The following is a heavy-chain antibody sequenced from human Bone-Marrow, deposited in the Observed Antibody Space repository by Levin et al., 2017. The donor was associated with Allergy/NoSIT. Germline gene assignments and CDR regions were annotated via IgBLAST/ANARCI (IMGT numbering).Heavy chain of an antibody. CDR3: ARDQGYCTDGECHYYYMDV. CDR1: GFTFRSYE. V-gene: IGHV3-48*03. CDR2: ISSSGTTI. J-gene: IGHJ6*03. Sequence: GGSLRLSCAASGFTFRSYEMNWVHQAPGKGLEWVSYISSSGTTIYYADSVKGRFTISRDNAKNSLYLQMNSLRAEDTALYYCARDQGYCTDGECHYYYMDVWGKGTTVTVSS. D-gene: IGHD2-8*01.